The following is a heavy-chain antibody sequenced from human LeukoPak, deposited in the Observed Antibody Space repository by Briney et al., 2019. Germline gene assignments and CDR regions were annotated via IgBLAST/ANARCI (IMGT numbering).Heavy chain of an antibody. Sequence: GGSLRLSCAVSGLTFSRYAMNWVRQAPGKGLEWVSSITSSSSYIYYADSVKGRFTISRDDAKNSLYLQMNSLRAEDTAVYYCASGYYYDSSGYYSLNDYWGQGTLVTVSS. D-gene: IGHD3-22*01. V-gene: IGHV3-21*01. J-gene: IGHJ4*02. CDR2: ITSSSSYI. CDR3: ASGYYYDSSGYYSLNDY. CDR1: GLTFSRYA.